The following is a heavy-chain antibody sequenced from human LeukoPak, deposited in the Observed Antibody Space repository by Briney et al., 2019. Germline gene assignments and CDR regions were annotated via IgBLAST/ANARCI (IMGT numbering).Heavy chain of an antibody. Sequence: SVKVSCKASGGTFSSYAISWVRQAPGQGLEWMGGIIPIFGTANYAQKFQGRVTITTDESTSTAYMELSSLRSEDKAVYYCARGRGYSGYGDAFDIWGQGTMVTVSS. D-gene: IGHD5-12*01. J-gene: IGHJ3*02. CDR3: ARGRGYSGYGDAFDI. V-gene: IGHV1-69*05. CDR1: GGTFSSYA. CDR2: IIPIFGTA.